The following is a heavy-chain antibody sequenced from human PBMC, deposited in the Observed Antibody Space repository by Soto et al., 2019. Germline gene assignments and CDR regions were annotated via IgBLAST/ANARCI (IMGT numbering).Heavy chain of an antibody. V-gene: IGHV3-7*01. J-gene: IGHJ3*02. CDR2: IKQDGSEK. D-gene: IGHD3-10*01. Sequence: GGSLRLSCAASGFTFSSFWMSWVRQAPGKGLQWVASIKQDGSEKYYVDSVKGRFTISRDNAKNSLYLQMNSLRAEDTAVYNCARARDFSSGPKRAFDIWGRGTMVTVSS. CDR1: GFTFSSFW. CDR3: ARARDFSSGPKRAFDI.